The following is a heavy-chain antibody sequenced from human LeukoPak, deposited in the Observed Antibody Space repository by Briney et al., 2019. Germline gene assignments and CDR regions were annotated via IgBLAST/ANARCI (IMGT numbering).Heavy chain of an antibody. D-gene: IGHD3-22*01. CDR2: ISSSSSYI. CDR1: GFTFSSYS. J-gene: IGHJ4*02. Sequence: GGSLRLSCAASGFTFSSYSMNWVRQAPGKGLEWVSSISSSSSYIYYADSVKGRFTISRDNAKNSLYLQMNSLRAEDTAVYYCARDSPYYDSSGYSDYWGRGTLVTVSS. V-gene: IGHV3-21*01. CDR3: ARDSPYYDSSGYSDY.